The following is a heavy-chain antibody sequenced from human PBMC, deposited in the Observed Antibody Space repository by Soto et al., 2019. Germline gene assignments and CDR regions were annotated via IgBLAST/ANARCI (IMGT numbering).Heavy chain of an antibody. Sequence: QVQLVESGGGVVQPGRSLRLSCAASGFTFSSYAMHWVRQAPGKGLEWVAVISYDGSNKYYADSVKGRFTISRDNSKNTLYLQMNSLRAEDTAVYYCARFGQGLSIDYWGQGTLVTVSP. CDR1: GFTFSSYA. CDR3: ARFGQGLSIDY. J-gene: IGHJ4*02. V-gene: IGHV3-30-3*01. D-gene: IGHD6-19*01. CDR2: ISYDGSNK.